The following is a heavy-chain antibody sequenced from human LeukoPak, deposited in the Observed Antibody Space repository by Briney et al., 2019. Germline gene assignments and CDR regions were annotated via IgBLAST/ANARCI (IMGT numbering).Heavy chain of an antibody. D-gene: IGHD3-10*01. CDR3: ASGRVDGSGSYTHYYYYYMDV. V-gene: IGHV3-74*01. J-gene: IGHJ6*03. Sequence: GGSLRLSCAASGFTFSSYWMHWVRQAPGKGLVWVSRINSDGSSTSYADSVKGRCTISRDNAKNTLYLQMNSLRAEDTAVYYCASGRVDGSGSYTHYYYYYMDVWGKGTTVTVSS. CDR1: GFTFSSYW. CDR2: INSDGSST.